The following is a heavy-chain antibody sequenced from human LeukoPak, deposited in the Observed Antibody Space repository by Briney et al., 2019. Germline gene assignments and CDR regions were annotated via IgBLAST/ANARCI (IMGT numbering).Heavy chain of an antibody. V-gene: IGHV4-61*02. CDR1: GGSLSSGSDY. CDR2: IYASGST. Sequence: SQTLSLTCTVSGGSLSSGSDYWSWIRQSAGKELEWIGRIYASGSTNYNPSLKSRVTISVDTSKNQFSLKLSSVTAADTAVYYCARHEFVEAAAEVDRRNWFDPWGQGTLVTVSS. J-gene: IGHJ5*02. CDR3: ARHEFVEAAAEVDRRNWFDP. D-gene: IGHD6-13*01.